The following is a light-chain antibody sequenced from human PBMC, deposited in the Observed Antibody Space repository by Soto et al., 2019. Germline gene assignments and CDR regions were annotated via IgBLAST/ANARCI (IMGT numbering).Light chain of an antibody. CDR3: SSYTSTMTNV. CDR1: SSDVGGFNS. J-gene: IGLJ1*01. CDR2: DVV. Sequence: HSVLTQPASVSGSPGQSITISCTGTSSDVGGFNSVSWYQLRPGTAPKLILYDVVDRPSGASYRLSGSKSGNTASLTISGLQAADEADYFCSSYTSTMTNVFGSGTKVTVL. V-gene: IGLV2-14*03.